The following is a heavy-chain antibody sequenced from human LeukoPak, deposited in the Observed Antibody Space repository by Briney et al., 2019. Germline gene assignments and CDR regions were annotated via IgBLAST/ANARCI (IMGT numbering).Heavy chain of an antibody. CDR2: ISTSGTTI. CDR3: AKAGGPDY. CDR1: ELTFSRFE. V-gene: IGHV3-48*03. D-gene: IGHD1-26*01. Sequence: GGSLRLSCEASELTFSRFEMHWVRQAPGKGLEWISYISTSGTTIYYADSVKGRFTISRDNTKNSLFLQMNSLRAEDTAVYYCAKAGGPDYWGQGALVTVSS. J-gene: IGHJ4*02.